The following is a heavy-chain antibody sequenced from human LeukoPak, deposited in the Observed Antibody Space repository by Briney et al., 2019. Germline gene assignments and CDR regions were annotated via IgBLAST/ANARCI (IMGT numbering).Heavy chain of an antibody. J-gene: IGHJ4*02. CDR2: IYYSGST. D-gene: IGHD4-11*01. Sequence: SETLSLTCTVSGGSISSSSYYWGWIRQPPGKGLEWIGSIYYSGSTYYNPSLKSRVTISVDTSKNQFSLKLSSVTAADTAVYYCARQGITTHLDYWGQRTLVTVSS. V-gene: IGHV4-39*01. CDR1: GGSISSSSYY. CDR3: ARQGITTHLDY.